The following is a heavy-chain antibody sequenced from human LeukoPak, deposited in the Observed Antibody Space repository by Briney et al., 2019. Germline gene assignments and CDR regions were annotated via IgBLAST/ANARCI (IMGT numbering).Heavy chain of an antibody. CDR3: ARETVYDILTGYFYYYYYGMDV. J-gene: IGHJ6*04. V-gene: IGHV3-33*01. Sequence: GGPLRLSCAASGFTFSSYGMHWVRQAPGKGLEWVAVIWYDGSNKYYADSVKGRFTISRDNSKNTLYLQMNSLRAEDTAVYYCARETVYDILTGYFYYYYYGMDVWGKGTTVTVSS. D-gene: IGHD3-9*01. CDR2: IWYDGSNK. CDR1: GFTFSSYG.